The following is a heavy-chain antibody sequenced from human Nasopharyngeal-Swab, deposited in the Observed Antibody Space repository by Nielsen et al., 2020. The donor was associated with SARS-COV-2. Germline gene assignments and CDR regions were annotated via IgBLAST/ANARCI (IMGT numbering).Heavy chain of an antibody. D-gene: IGHD6-19*01. CDR2: SSAYNSNT. CDR1: GYTFINYG. J-gene: IGHJ4*02. V-gene: IGHV1-18*01. Sequence: ASVKVSCKASGYTFINYGITWVRQAPGQGLEWMGWSSAYNSNTNYVQKFQGRVTMTTDTSTNTAYMELRSLRSDDTAVYYCARKRGEQWLSQFDYWGQGTLVTVSS. CDR3: ARKRGEQWLSQFDY.